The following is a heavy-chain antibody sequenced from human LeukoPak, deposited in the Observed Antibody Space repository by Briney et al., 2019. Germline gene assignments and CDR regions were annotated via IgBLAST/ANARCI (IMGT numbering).Heavy chain of an antibody. D-gene: IGHD3-22*01. CDR1: GGSISSYY. V-gene: IGHV4-59*08. J-gene: IGHJ4*02. Sequence: PSETLSLTCTVSGGSISSYYWNWIRQPPGKGLEWIGYIYYSGSTNYNPSLKSRVTISVDTSKNQFSLKLSSVTAADTAVYYCARQSYDSSGYYYDYWGQGTLVTVSS. CDR3: ARQSYDSSGYYYDY. CDR2: IYYSGST.